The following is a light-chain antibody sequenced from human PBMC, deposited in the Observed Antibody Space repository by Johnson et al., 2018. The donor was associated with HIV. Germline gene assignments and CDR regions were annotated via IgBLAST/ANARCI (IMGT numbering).Light chain of an antibody. CDR1: SSNIGSNY. J-gene: IGLJ1*01. V-gene: IGLV1-51*02. CDR2: END. CDR3: AAWDDSLYGPV. Sequence: QSVLTQPPSVSAAPGQKVTISCSGSSSNIGSNYVSWYHQFPGTAPKLLIYENDKRPSGVPDRFSGSKSGTSASLAISGLRADAEADYFCAAWDDSLYGPVLVTGTNGTVL.